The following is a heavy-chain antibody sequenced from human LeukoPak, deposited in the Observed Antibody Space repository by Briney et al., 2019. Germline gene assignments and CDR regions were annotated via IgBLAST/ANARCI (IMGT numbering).Heavy chain of an antibody. CDR2: IYYSGST. D-gene: IGHD6-19*01. Sequence: SETLSLTCTVSGGSISSSSYYWGWIRQPPGKGLEWIGSIYYSGSTYYNPSLKSRVTISVDTSKNQFSLKLSSVTAADTAVYYCARHCSGCPKPLDYWGQGTLVTVSS. V-gene: IGHV4-39*01. CDR1: GGSISSSSYY. CDR3: ARHCSGCPKPLDY. J-gene: IGHJ4*02.